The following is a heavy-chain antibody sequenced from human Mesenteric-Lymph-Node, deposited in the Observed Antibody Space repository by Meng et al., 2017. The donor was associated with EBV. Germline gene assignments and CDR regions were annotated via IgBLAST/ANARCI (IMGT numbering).Heavy chain of an antibody. CDR3: AHRLEAFDH. CDR1: AFSLSTSGVC. J-gene: IGHJ4*02. D-gene: IGHD1-1*01. CDR2: IYWDDDK. V-gene: IGHV2-5*02. Sequence: HIPLKASGPTPLNPPQTLPLTSTFSAFSLSTSGVCVVLLPQPPEKALEWLALIYWDDDKRYSPSLKSRLTITKDTSKNQVVLTMTNMDPVDTATYYCAHRLEAFDHWGQGTLVTVSS.